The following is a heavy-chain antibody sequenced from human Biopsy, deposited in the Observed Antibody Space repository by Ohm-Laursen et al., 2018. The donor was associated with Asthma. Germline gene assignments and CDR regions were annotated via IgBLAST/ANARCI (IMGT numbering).Heavy chain of an antibody. Sequence: SLRLSCAATGFAVSRDYMFWVRQAPGKGLEWVSVIYSGGTSHTADSVRGRFTISRDYSKNTLYLQMHSLRVEDTAVYYCAKNILPHGSGSLLWGYYYGLDVWGQGTTVTVSS. CDR1: GFAVSRDY. CDR2: IYSGGTS. D-gene: IGHD3-10*01. CDR3: AKNILPHGSGSLLWGYYYGLDV. V-gene: IGHV3-53*01. J-gene: IGHJ6*02.